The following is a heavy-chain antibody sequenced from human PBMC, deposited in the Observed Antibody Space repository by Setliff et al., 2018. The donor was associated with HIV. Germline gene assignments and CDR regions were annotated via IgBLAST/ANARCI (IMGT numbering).Heavy chain of an antibody. D-gene: IGHD5-12*01. CDR1: GGSISSGDYY. CDR2: IYYSGST. J-gene: IGHJ4*02. CDR3: ARGTYGGYAGLFDY. Sequence: SETLSLTCTVSGGSISSGDYYWSWIRQPPGKGLEWIGYIYYSGSTAYNPSLKSRVTISVDTSKNQFSLKLSSVTAADTAVYYCARGTYGGYAGLFDYWGQGSLVTVSS. V-gene: IGHV4-30-4*08.